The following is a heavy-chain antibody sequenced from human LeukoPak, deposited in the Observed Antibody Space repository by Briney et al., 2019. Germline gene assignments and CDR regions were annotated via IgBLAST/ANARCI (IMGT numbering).Heavy chain of an antibody. J-gene: IGHJ4*02. Sequence: GESLKISCKGSGYSFTSYWIGWVRQMPGKGLEWMGIIYPGDSDTRYSPSFQGQVTISADKSISTAYLQWSSLKASDTAMYYCAIQSRGWYNPVTYYFDYWGQGTLVTVSS. D-gene: IGHD6-19*01. CDR1: GYSFTSYW. CDR3: AIQSRGWYNPVTYYFDY. CDR2: IYPGDSDT. V-gene: IGHV5-51*01.